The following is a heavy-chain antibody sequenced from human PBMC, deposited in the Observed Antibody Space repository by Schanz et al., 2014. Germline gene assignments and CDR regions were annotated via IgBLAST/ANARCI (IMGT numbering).Heavy chain of an antibody. J-gene: IGHJ5*02. CDR3: ARVLPGGGGAGGGYKWFDP. CDR2: IHHGGST. D-gene: IGHD5-12*01. Sequence: QVQLQQWGAGLLKPSETLSLTCAVYGGSFSGYYWTWIRQPPGKGLEWIGEIHHGGSTNYNPPLKRRLTIPMDTSKNQFPRKQAPASAADPAVYYWARVLPGGGGAGGGYKWFDPWGQGILVTVSS. V-gene: IGHV4-34*01. CDR1: GGSFSGYY.